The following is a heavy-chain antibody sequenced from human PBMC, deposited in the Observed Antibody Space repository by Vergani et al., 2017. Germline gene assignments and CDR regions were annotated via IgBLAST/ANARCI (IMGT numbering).Heavy chain of an antibody. CDR2: IIPILGIA. CDR1: GGTFSSYT. CDR3: ARVASDYPTTGGDYYYMDV. D-gene: IGHD4-17*01. V-gene: IGHV1-69*02. J-gene: IGHJ6*03. Sequence: QVQLVQSGAEVKKPGSSVKVSCKASGGTFSSYTISWVRQAPGQGLEWMGRIIPILGIANYAQKFQGRVTITADKSTSTAYMELSSLRSEDTAVYYCARVASDYPTTGGDYYYMDVWGKGTTVTVSS.